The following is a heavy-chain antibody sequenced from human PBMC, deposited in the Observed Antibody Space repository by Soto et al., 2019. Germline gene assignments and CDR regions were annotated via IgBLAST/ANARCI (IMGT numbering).Heavy chain of an antibody. CDR3: AKDRWVNMIVALRVFCMDV. Sequence: GGSLRLSCAASGFTFSSYGMHWVRQAPGKGLEWVAVISYDGSNKYYADSVKGRFTISRDNSKNTLYLQMNSLRAEDTAVYYCAKDRWVNMIVALRVFCMDVGGQGTTVTVSS. D-gene: IGHD3-22*01. J-gene: IGHJ6*02. V-gene: IGHV3-30*18. CDR2: ISYDGSNK. CDR1: GFTFSSYG.